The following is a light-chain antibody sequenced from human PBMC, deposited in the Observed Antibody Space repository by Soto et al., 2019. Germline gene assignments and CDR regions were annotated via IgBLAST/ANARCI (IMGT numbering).Light chain of an antibody. CDR1: SSNIGSNT. J-gene: IGLJ3*02. V-gene: IGLV1-44*01. CDR2: GYI. Sequence: QAVVTQPPSASGTPGQRVTISCSGSSSNIGSNTVNWYQQLPGTAPKLLIYGYIQRPSGVPDRFSGSKSGTSASLAISGLQSEDEAHYYCAAWDDSLNRPVFGGGTKLTVL. CDR3: AAWDDSLNRPV.